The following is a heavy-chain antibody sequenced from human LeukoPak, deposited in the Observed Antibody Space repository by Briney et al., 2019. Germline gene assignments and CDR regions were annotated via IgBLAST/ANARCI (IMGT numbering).Heavy chain of an antibody. V-gene: IGHV4-31*03. D-gene: IGHD3-16*02. CDR1: GGSISSGGNY. Sequence: SQALSLTCTVSGGSISSGGNYWSWLRQLPGKGLEWLGYIYYVGNTNYNPSLKSRLSMSVDTSKNQFSLSLTSVTAADTAVYYCARIEVIGSTRYFDYWGQGAMVSVSA. CDR2: IYYVGNT. J-gene: IGHJ4*02. CDR3: ARIEVIGSTRYFDY.